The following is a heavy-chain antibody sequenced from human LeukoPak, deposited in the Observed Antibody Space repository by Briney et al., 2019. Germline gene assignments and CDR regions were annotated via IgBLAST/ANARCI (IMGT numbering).Heavy chain of an antibody. J-gene: IGHJ4*02. CDR3: ATPTGYYYDSSGHPIDY. CDR1: GFTFSTYG. CDR2: IRYDESDK. V-gene: IGHV3-30*02. D-gene: IGHD3-22*01. Sequence: GGSLRLSCAASGFTFSTYGMHWVRQAPGKGLEWVAFIRYDESDKYYGDSVKGRFTISRDNSKNTLYLQMNSLRAEDTAVYYCATPTGYYYDSSGHPIDYWGQGTLVTVSS.